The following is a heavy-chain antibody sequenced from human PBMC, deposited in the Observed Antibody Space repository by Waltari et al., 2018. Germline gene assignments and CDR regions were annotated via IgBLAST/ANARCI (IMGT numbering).Heavy chain of an antibody. CDR1: GFTFSSYA. CDR3: ARVRWNAVAGELYYYYGMDV. Sequence: QVQLVESGGGVVQPGRSLRLSCAASGFTFSSYAMHWVRQAPGKGLAWVAVISYDGSNKYYADSVKGRFTIFRDNSKNTLYLQMNSLRAEDTAVYYCARVRWNAVAGELYYYYGMDVWGQGTTVTVSS. CDR2: ISYDGSNK. D-gene: IGHD6-19*01. J-gene: IGHJ6*02. V-gene: IGHV3-30*01.